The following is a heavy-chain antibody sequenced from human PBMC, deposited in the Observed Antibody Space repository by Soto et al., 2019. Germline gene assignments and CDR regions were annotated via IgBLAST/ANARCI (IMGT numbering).Heavy chain of an antibody. CDR1: GGSFDSSDYY. D-gene: IGHD3-9*01. CDR3: ARRGGYFDWLPEFDY. Sequence: SETLSLTCTVSGGSFDSSDYYWGWLRQPPGKGLEWIGSIYYSGSTYYNPSLKSRVTISVDTSKNQFSLKLSSVTAADTAVYYCARRGGYFDWLPEFDYWGQGTLVTVSS. J-gene: IGHJ4*02. CDR2: IYYSGST. V-gene: IGHV4-39*01.